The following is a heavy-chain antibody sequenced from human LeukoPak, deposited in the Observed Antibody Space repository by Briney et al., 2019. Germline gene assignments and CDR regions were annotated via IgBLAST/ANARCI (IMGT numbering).Heavy chain of an antibody. CDR2: INPNSGGT. CDR1: GYTFTSYY. J-gene: IGHJ4*02. D-gene: IGHD6-19*01. CDR3: AREEGILGSGRYQPWVY. V-gene: IGHV1-2*02. Sequence: ASVKVSCKASGYTFTSYYMHWVRQAPGQGLEWVGWINPNSGGTNYAQKFQGRVTMTRDTSISTAYMELSRLRSDDTAVYYCAREEGILGSGRYQPWVYWGQGTLVTVSS.